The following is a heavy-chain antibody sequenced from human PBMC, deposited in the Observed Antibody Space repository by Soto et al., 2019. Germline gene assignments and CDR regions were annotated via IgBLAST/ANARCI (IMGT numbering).Heavy chain of an antibody. J-gene: IGHJ5*02. V-gene: IGHV5-51*01. Sequence: PGESLKISCKGSGYSFTSYWIGWVRQMPGKGLEWMGIIYPGDSDTRYSPSFQGQVTISADKSISTAYLQWSSLKASDTAMYYWARGLMSYYYDSSGYYNWFDPWGQGTLVTV. CDR1: GYSFTSYW. CDR2: IYPGDSDT. D-gene: IGHD3-22*01. CDR3: ARGLMSYYYDSSGYYNWFDP.